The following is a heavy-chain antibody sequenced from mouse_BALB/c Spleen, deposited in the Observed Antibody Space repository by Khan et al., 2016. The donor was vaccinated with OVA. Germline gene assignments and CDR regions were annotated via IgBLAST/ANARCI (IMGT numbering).Heavy chain of an antibody. CDR3: AKNYASWFAY. J-gene: IGHJ3*01. CDR1: GYTFTDYV. Sequence: QVQLQQSGPELVKPGASVKMSCKASGYTFTDYVINWVKQRTGQGLEWSGEIYPGSGTTYYNEKFKGKATLTADKSSNTAYMQLSSLTSEDSAVYFCAKNYASWFAYWGQVTLVTVSA. CDR2: IYPGSGTT. V-gene: IGHV1-77*01.